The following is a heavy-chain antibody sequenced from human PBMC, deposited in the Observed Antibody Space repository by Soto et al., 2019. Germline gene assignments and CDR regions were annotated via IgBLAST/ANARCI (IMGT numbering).Heavy chain of an antibody. J-gene: IGHJ6*02. CDR1: GYTFTSYA. CDR3: ATQPTTVTTMDEWYYYGMDV. Sequence: VASVKVSCKASGYTFTSYAMHWVRQAPGQRLEWMGWINAGNGNTKYSQKFQGRVTITRDTSASTAYMELSSLRSEDTAVYYCATQPTTVTTMDEWYYYGMDVWGQGTTVTVSS. D-gene: IGHD4-17*01. CDR2: INAGNGNT. V-gene: IGHV1-3*01.